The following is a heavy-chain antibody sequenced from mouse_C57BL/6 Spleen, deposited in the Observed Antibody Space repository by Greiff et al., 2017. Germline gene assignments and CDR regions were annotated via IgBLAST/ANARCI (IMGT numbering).Heavy chain of an antibody. CDR3: DRAGIYEGSSDGYWDD. J-gene: IGHJ1*03. D-gene: IGHD1-1*01. V-gene: IGHV1-64*01. Sequence: QFQLQQPGAELVKPGASVKLSCKASGYTFTSYWMHWVKQRPGQGLEWIGMIHPNSGSTNYNEQFKSKATLTVDKSSSTAYMQLSRLTSEDSAVYYCDRAGIYEGSSDGYWDDWGTGTTVTVAS. CDR2: IHPNSGST. CDR1: GYTFTSYW.